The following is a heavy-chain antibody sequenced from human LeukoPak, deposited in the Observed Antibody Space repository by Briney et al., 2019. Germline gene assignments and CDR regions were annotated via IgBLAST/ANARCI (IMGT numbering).Heavy chain of an antibody. D-gene: IGHD4-17*01. J-gene: IGHJ4*02. Sequence: GASVKVSCKASGGTFSSYAISWVRQAPGQGLEWMGGIIPIFGTANYAQKFQGRVTMTRDMSTSTVYMELSSLRSEDTAVYYCARGTNYGDYGGLGYWGQGTLVTVSS. V-gene: IGHV1-69*05. CDR1: GGTFSSYA. CDR3: ARGTNYGDYGGLGY. CDR2: IIPIFGTA.